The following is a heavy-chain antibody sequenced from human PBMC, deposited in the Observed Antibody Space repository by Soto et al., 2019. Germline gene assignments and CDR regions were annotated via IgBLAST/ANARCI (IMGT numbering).Heavy chain of an antibody. J-gene: IGHJ6*04. CDR3: ARDQREPPRKRTLYYYYGMDV. V-gene: IGHV3-21*01. D-gene: IGHD1-26*01. CDR1: GFTFSSYS. CDR2: ISSSSSYI. Sequence: PGGSLRLSCAASGFTFSSYSMNWVRQAPEKGLEWVSSISSSSSYIYYADSVKGRFTISRDNAKNSLYLQMNSLRAEDTAVYYCARDQREPPRKRTLYYYYGMDVWGKGTTVTVSS.